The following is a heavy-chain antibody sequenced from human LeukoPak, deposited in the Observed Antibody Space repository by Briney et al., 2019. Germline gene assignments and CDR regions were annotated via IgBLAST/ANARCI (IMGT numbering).Heavy chain of an antibody. CDR2: ICSSSSSYI. J-gene: IGHJ4*02. CDR3: ARDPPVAGGATSQTDY. V-gene: IGHV3-21*01. Sequence: GGSLRLSCAASGFTFSSYSMNWVRQAPGKGLEWVSSICSSSSSYIYYADSVKGRFTISRDNAKNSLYLQMNSLRAEDTAVYYCARDPPVAGGATSQTDYWGQGTLVTVSS. D-gene: IGHD1-26*01. CDR1: GFTFSSYS.